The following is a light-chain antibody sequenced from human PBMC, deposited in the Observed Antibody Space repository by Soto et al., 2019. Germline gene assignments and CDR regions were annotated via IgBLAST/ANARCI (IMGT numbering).Light chain of an antibody. V-gene: IGKV3-15*01. Sequence: EIVMTQSPATLSVSPGERATLSCRASKSVSSNLAWYQQKPGQAPRPLIYGASTRATGIPARFSGSGSGTEFTLTISSLQSEDFAVYYCQQYNNWPPLTFGGGTKVEIK. CDR2: GAS. CDR3: QQYNNWPPLT. CDR1: KSVSSN. J-gene: IGKJ4*01.